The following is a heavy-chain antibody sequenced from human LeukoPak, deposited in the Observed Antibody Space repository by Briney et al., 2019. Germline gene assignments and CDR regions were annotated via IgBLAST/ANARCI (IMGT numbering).Heavy chain of an antibody. D-gene: IGHD3-10*01. J-gene: IGHJ4*02. CDR3: ARAPYPYGSGSHHYFDY. CDR1: GFTFSSNY. CDR2: IHKSAIT. Sequence: GGSLRLSCAASGFTFSSNYMTWVRQAPGKGLEWVSVIHKSAITYYADTVKGRFTISRDNAKNSLYLQMNSLRAEDTAVYYCARAPYPYGSGSHHYFDYWGQGTLVTVSS. V-gene: IGHV3-66*01.